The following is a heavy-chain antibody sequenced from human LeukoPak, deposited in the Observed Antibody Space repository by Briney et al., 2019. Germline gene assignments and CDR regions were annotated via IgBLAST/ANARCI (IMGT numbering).Heavy chain of an antibody. Sequence: SETLSLTCTVSGGSISSSSYYWGWIRQPPGKGLEWIGSIYYIGSTYYNPYLTSRVTISVETSKNQFSLKLSSVTAADTAVYYCARRIKAVRPYRYYYYGMGVWGQGTTVTVSS. CDR2: IYYIGST. J-gene: IGHJ6*02. CDR1: GGSISSSSYY. D-gene: IGHD1-1*01. V-gene: IGHV4-39*01. CDR3: ARRIKAVRPYRYYYYGMGV.